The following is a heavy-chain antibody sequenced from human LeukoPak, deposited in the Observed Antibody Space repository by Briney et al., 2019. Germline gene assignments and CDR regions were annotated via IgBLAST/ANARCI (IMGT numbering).Heavy chain of an antibody. CDR2: IYYSDTTDYSGST. J-gene: IGHJ4*02. CDR3: ARSRDGYSHADS. CDR1: GDSISAYY. V-gene: IGHV4-4*09. D-gene: IGHD5-24*01. Sequence: SETLSLTCTVSGDSISAYYWSWVRQPPGKGLEWIGYIYYSDTTDYSGSTYYDPSLKSRVTMSVDTSKNQLSLKLSSVTAADTAVYYCARSRDGYSHADSWGQGILVTVSS.